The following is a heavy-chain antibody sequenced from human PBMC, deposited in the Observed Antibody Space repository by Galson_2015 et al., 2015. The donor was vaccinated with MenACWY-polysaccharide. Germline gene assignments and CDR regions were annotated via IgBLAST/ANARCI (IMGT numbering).Heavy chain of an antibody. V-gene: IGHV3-23*01. J-gene: IGHJ4*02. CDR1: GFTFSSYA. D-gene: IGHD6-13*01. Sequence: SLRLSCAASGFTFSSYAMSWVRQVPGKGLEWVSGISGSGGSTYYADSVKGRFTTSRDNSKNMLYLQMNSLRAEDTAVYYCAKDRYSSSWCFDYWGQGTLVTVSS. CDR3: AKDRYSSSWCFDY. CDR2: ISGSGGST.